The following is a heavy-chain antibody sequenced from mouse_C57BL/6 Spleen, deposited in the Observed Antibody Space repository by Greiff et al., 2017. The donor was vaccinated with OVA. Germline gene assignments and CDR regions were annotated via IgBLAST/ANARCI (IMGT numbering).Heavy chain of an antibody. CDR3: AGYDGYYADY. CDR1: GYAFSSSW. D-gene: IGHD2-3*01. V-gene: IGHV1-82*01. Sequence: VQLQQSGPELVKPGASVKISCKASGYAFSSSWMNWVKQRPGKGLEWIGRIYPGDGDTNYNGKFKGKATLTADKSSSTAYMQLSSLTSEDSAVYFCAGYDGYYADYWGQGTTLTVSS. J-gene: IGHJ2*01. CDR2: IYPGDGDT.